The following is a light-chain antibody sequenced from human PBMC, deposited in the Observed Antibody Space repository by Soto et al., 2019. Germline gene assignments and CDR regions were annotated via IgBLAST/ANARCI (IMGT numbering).Light chain of an antibody. Sequence: IVLTQSPATLSLSPGERATLSCRARQTVSTYLSWYQHKPGQASRLLIYGASKRATGIPARFSGSGSGTDFTLTISSLEPEDSAVYYCHQRYNWLTFGGGTKVEIK. V-gene: IGKV3-11*01. CDR1: QTVSTY. CDR3: HQRYNWLT. CDR2: GAS. J-gene: IGKJ4*01.